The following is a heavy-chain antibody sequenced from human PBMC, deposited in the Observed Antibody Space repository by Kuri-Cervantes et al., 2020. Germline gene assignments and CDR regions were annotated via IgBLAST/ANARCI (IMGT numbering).Heavy chain of an antibody. CDR1: GGSISSYY. CDR3: AGYSSGWRYYYYGMDV. CDR2: IYYSGST. J-gene: IGHJ6*02. D-gene: IGHD6-19*01. V-gene: IGHV4-59*01. Sequence: SETLSLTCTVSGGSISSYYWSWIRQPPGKGLEWIGYIYYSGSTNYNPSLKSRVTISVDTSKNQFSLKLSSVTAADTAVYYCAGYSSGWRYYYYGMDVRGQGTTVTVSS.